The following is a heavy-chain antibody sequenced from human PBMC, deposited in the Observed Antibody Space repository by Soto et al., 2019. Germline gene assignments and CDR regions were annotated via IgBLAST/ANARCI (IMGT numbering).Heavy chain of an antibody. CDR2: IYHSGSG. J-gene: IGHJ5*02. D-gene: IGHD2-15*01. Sequence: QVQLRQSGPGLVKPSGTLSLTCAVSGASVSSSTWCSWVRQSPGKGLEWIGEIYHSGSGNYHASPRGWATMTVDNRNNRSPRKMRDMTAADTPVYYCAALPPRIELRILPIPAWGQGTLFSVSS. CDR1: GASVSSSTW. CDR3: AALPPRIELRILPIPA. V-gene: IGHV4-4*02.